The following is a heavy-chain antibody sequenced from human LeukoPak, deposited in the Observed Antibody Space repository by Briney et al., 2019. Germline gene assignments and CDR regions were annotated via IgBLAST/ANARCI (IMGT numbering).Heavy chain of an antibody. D-gene: IGHD5-18*01. J-gene: IGHJ6*02. V-gene: IGHV4-59*08. CDR3: ARYWSGYTYAGKYYFYGMDV. CDR1: GGSISSYY. Sequence: SETLSLTCTDSGGSISSYYWSWIRQPPGKGLEWIGYIYYTGSTNYNPSLKSRVTISVDTSKNQISLKLSSVTATDTAVYYCARYWSGYTYAGKYYFYGMDVWGQGTTVTVSS. CDR2: IYYTGST.